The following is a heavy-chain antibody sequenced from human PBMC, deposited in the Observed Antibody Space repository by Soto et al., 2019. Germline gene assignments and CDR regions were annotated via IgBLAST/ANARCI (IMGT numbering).Heavy chain of an antibody. D-gene: IGHD1-20*01. CDR1: GFIFSSYN. V-gene: IGHV3-48*02. CDR2: ISSSGTTI. CDR3: ASSLVIGTTI. Sequence: EVQLVQSGGGLVQPGGSLRLSCAASGFIFSSYNMNWVRQAPGEGLEWVSYISSSGTTIYYADSVKGRFTISRDNAKNSLYLQMNSLRDEDTAVYYCASSLVIGTTIWGQGTLVTVSS. J-gene: IGHJ4*02.